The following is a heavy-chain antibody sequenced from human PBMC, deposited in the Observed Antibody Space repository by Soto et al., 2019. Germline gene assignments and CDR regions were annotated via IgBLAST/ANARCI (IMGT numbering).Heavy chain of an antibody. D-gene: IGHD2-15*01. J-gene: IGHJ3*02. V-gene: IGHV3-7*01. CDR1: GFTFSSFW. Sequence: EEQLVESGGALVQPGGSLRLSCAASGFTFSSFWMSWVRQAPGKGLEWVANIKQDGTETHYVDSVKGRLTISRDNVKDASFLQMNSLRVEDTAVYYCARGFNSRWIPVVVVETYVFGIWGQGTMVSVSS. CDR2: IKQDGTET. CDR3: ARGFNSRWIPVVVVETYVFGI.